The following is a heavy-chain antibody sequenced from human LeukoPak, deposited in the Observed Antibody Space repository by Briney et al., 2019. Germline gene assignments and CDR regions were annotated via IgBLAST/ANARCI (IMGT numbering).Heavy chain of an antibody. CDR3: ARMTYYDFWSGIGYYYYYMDV. CDR1: GYTFTRYD. Sequence: ASVKVSCKASGYTFTRYDINWVRQATGQGLEWMGWMNPNSGNTGYAQKFQGRVTMTRNTSISTAYMELSSLRSEDTAVYYCARMTYYDFWSGIGYYYYYMDVWGKGTTVTVSS. J-gene: IGHJ6*03. D-gene: IGHD3-3*01. V-gene: IGHV1-8*01. CDR2: MNPNSGNT.